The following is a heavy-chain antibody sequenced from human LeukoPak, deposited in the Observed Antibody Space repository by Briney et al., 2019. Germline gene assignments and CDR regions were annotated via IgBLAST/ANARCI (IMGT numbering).Heavy chain of an antibody. Sequence: PGRSLRLSCAASRFTFSNYAMHWVRQAPGKGLEGVAVISYDGSNKYYADSVKGRFTISRDNSRNTVYMEMNSLRAEDTAVYYCARTLGRSHFDCWGQGTLVTVSS. CDR1: RFTFSNYA. J-gene: IGHJ4*02. CDR3: ARTLGRSHFDC. V-gene: IGHV3-30-3*01. CDR2: ISYDGSNK.